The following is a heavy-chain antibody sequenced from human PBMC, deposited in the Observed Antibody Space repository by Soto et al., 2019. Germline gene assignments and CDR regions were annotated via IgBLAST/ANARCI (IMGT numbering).Heavy chain of an antibody. CDR3: ARGGYNWNYRKALDY. D-gene: IGHD1-7*01. CDR2: VDSFSNFI. CDR1: GFTFSRYA. V-gene: IGHV3-21*01. J-gene: IGHJ4*02. Sequence: PGGSLRLSCAASGFTFSRYAMNWVRQAPGKGLEWVAYVDSFSNFIYYADSVRGRFTISRDNAANSLFLRMASLRAEDTAVYYCARGGYNWNYRKALDYWGQGTLVTVSS.